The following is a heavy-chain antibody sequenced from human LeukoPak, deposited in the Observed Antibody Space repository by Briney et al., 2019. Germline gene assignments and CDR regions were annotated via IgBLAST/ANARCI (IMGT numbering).Heavy chain of an antibody. D-gene: IGHD1-1*01. CDR1: GGSISSYY. J-gene: IGHJ3*02. CDR2: IYYSGST. CDR3: ARWNRGLDAFDI. V-gene: IGHV4-59*08. Sequence: SETLSLTCTVSGGSISSYYWSWIRQPPGKGLEWIGYIYYSGSTNYNPSLKSRVTISVDTSKNQFSLKLSSVTAADTAVYYCARWNRGLDAFDIWGQGTMVTVSS.